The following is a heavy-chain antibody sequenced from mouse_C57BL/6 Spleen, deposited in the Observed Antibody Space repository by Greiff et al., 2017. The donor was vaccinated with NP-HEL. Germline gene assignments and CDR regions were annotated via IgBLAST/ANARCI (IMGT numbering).Heavy chain of an antibody. Sequence: QVQLQQSGAELMKPGASVKLSCKATGYTFTGYWIEWVKQRPGHGLEWIGEILPGSGSTNYNGKFKGKATFTADTSSNTAYMQLSSLTTEDSAIYYCARSARGSPFAYWGQGTLVTVSA. CDR1: GYTFTGYW. CDR3: ARSARGSPFAY. CDR2: ILPGSGST. V-gene: IGHV1-9*01. J-gene: IGHJ3*01. D-gene: IGHD1-1*01.